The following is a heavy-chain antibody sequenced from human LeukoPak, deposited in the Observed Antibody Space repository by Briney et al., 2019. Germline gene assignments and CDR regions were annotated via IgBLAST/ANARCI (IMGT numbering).Heavy chain of an antibody. J-gene: IGHJ4*02. CDR1: GYTFTGYY. V-gene: IGHV1-2*02. CDR2: INPNSGGT. CDR3: ARDYDFWSGRPGY. D-gene: IGHD3-3*01. Sequence: ASVKVSCTASGYTFTGYYMHWVRQAPGQGLEWMGWINPNSGGTNYAQKFQGRVTMTRDTSISTAYMELSRLRSDDTAVYYCARDYDFWSGRPGYWGQGTLVTVSS.